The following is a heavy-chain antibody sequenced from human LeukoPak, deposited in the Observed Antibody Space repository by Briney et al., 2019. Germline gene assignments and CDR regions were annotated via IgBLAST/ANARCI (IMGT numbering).Heavy chain of an antibody. J-gene: IGHJ4*02. CDR2: ISGSGGST. CDR3: ARSGGGGIAYCGGDCGHHGVFYFDY. D-gene: IGHD2-21*02. CDR1: GFTFSSYA. Sequence: GGSLRLSCAASGFTFSSYAMSWVRQAPGKGLEWVSAISGSGGSTYYADSVKGRFTISRDNSKNTLYLQMNSLRAEDTAVYYCARSGGGGIAYCGGDCGHHGVFYFDYWGQGTLVTVSS. V-gene: IGHV3-23*01.